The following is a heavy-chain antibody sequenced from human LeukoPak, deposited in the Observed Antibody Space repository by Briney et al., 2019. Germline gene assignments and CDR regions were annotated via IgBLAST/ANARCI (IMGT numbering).Heavy chain of an antibody. Sequence: SGGSLRLSRAASGFTFSSYWMSWVRQAPGKGLEWVANIKQDGSEEYYVDSVKGRFTISRDNAKNSLYLQMNSLRAEDTAVYYCARGIEYSSSYYYYYYMDVWGKGTTVTVSS. J-gene: IGHJ6*03. V-gene: IGHV3-7*01. CDR2: IKQDGSEE. CDR1: GFTFSSYW. D-gene: IGHD6-6*01. CDR3: ARGIEYSSSYYYYYYMDV.